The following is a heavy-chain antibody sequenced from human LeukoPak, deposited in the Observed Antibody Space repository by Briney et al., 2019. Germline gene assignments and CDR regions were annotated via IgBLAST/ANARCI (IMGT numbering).Heavy chain of an antibody. CDR1: GGTFSSYA. Sequence: GASVKVSCKASGGTFSSYAISWVRQAPGQGLEWMGGIIPIFGTANYAQKFQGRVTITADESTSTAYMELSSLRSEDTAVYYCAIWLGPSSYYYMDVWGKGTTVTVSS. J-gene: IGHJ6*03. D-gene: IGHD5-12*01. CDR3: AIWLGPSSYYYMDV. V-gene: IGHV1-69*13. CDR2: IIPIFGTA.